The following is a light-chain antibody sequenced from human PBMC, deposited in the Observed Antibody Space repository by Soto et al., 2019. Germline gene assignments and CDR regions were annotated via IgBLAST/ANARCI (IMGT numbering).Light chain of an antibody. V-gene: IGKV1-5*01. CDR3: QQYNSYPNT. CDR2: DVS. CDR1: QRISSW. Sequence: DIQMTQSPSTLSASVGDRVTITCRASQRISSWLAWYQQKPGTAPNLLIYDVSTLESGVPLRFSGSGSGTKFTLTISSLQPDDFGTYYCQQYNSYPNTFGQGTKLEI. J-gene: IGKJ2*01.